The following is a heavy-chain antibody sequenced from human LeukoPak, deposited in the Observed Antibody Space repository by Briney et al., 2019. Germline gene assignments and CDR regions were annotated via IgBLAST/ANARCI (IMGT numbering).Heavy chain of an antibody. D-gene: IGHD3-9*01. CDR3: ARAPYYDILTGPRLKGNRYFDY. J-gene: IGHJ4*02. Sequence: SETLSLTCTVSGGSISSSSYYWGWIRQPPGKGLEWIGNIYYDGRTYYTPSLKSRVTISVDTSKSQFSLKLSSVTAADTAVYYCARAPYYDILTGPRLKGNRYFDYWGQGTLVTVSS. CDR1: GGSISSSSYY. CDR2: IYYDGRT. V-gene: IGHV4-39*07.